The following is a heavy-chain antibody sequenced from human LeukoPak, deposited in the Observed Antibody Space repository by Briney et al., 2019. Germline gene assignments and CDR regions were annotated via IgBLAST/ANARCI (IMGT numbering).Heavy chain of an antibody. J-gene: IGHJ6*02. D-gene: IGHD2-2*01. CDR3: AKLEGYCSSTSCHHSNDYYYYYGMDV. Sequence: GGSLRLSCAASGFTFDDYAMHWVRQAPGKGLEWVSGISWNSGSIGYADSVKGRFTISRDNAKNSLYLQMNSLRAEDTALYYCAKLEGYCSSTSCHHSNDYYYYYGMDVWGQGTTVTVSS. CDR1: GFTFDDYA. CDR2: ISWNSGSI. V-gene: IGHV3-9*01.